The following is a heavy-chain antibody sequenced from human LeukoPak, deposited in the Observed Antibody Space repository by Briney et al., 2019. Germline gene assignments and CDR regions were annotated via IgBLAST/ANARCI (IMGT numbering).Heavy chain of an antibody. CDR3: ARDVGIAAVAY. D-gene: IGHD6-13*01. CDR1: GFTFSDYY. V-gene: IGHV3-11*04. CDR2: ISSSGSTI. Sequence: GGSLRLACAGSGFTFSDYYMSWIRQAPGKGLEWVSYISSSGSTIYYADSVKGRFIISRDNAKNSLYLQMNSLRAEDTAVYYCARDVGIAAVAYWGQGTLVTVSS. J-gene: IGHJ4*02.